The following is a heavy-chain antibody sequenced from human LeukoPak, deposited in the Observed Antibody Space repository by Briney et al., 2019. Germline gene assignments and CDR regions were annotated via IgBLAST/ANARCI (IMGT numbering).Heavy chain of an antibody. CDR1: GGSISSSGYY. D-gene: IGHD1-26*01. CDR3: ARRSGTYHAFDI. Sequence: SETLSLTCTVSGGSISSSGYYWGWIRQPPGKGLEWIGSFYYTGSTFYNPSLKSRVTISVDTSKNQFSLKLSSVTAADTAVYYCARRSGTYHAFDIWGQGTMVTVSS. V-gene: IGHV4-39*01. J-gene: IGHJ3*02. CDR2: FYYTGST.